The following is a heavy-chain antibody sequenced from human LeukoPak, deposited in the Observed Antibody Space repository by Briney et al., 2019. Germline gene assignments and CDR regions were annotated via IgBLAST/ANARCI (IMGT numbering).Heavy chain of an antibody. J-gene: IGHJ5*02. V-gene: IGHV3-21*01. D-gene: IGHD3-16*01. CDR2: ISSSSSYI. Sequence: PGGSLRLSCAASGFTFSSYSMNWVRQAPGKGLEWVSSISSSSSYIYYADSVKGRFTISRDNAKNSLYLQMNSLRAEDTAVYYCARDIAITFGGVIDLWGQGTLVTVSS. CDR3: ARDIAITFGGVIDL. CDR1: GFTFSSYS.